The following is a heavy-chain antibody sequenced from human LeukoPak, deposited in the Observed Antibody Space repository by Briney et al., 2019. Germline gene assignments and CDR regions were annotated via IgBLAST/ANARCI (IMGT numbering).Heavy chain of an antibody. Sequence: PGGSLRLSCAASGFTFDDYAMHWVRQAPGKGLEWVSGISWNSGSIGYADSVKGRFTISRDNAKNSLYLQMNSLRAEDTALYYCAKSPYYYDSSGYYDTGGAFDIWGQGTMVTVSS. CDR2: ISWNSGSI. CDR3: AKSPYYYDSSGYYDTGGAFDI. D-gene: IGHD3-22*01. CDR1: GFTFDDYA. V-gene: IGHV3-9*01. J-gene: IGHJ3*02.